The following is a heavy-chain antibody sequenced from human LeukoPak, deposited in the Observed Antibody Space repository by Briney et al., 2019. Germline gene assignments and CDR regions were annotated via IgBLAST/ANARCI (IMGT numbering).Heavy chain of an antibody. D-gene: IGHD2-2*02. CDR1: GFTVSSNY. Sequence: PGGSLRLSCAASGFTVSSNYMSWVRQAPGKGLEWVAVIYSGGSTYYADSVKGRFTISRDNSKNTLYLQMNSLRAEDTAVYYCARDRYSQVPYWFDPWGQGTLVTVSS. CDR2: IYSGGST. CDR3: ARDRYSQVPYWFDP. J-gene: IGHJ5*02. V-gene: IGHV3-53*01.